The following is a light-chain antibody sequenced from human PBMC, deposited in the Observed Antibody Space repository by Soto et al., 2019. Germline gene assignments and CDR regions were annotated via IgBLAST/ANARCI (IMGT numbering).Light chain of an antibody. CDR1: QSVSSSY. CDR2: GAS. V-gene: IGKV3-20*01. J-gene: IGKJ1*01. CDR3: QQYGGSPL. Sequence: EIVLTQSPGTLSLSPGERATLSCRASQSVSSSYLAWYQQKPGQAPRLLIYGASSRATGIPDRFSGSGSGTDFTLTISRLEPEDFAVYYCQQYGGSPLFGQGTKVDI.